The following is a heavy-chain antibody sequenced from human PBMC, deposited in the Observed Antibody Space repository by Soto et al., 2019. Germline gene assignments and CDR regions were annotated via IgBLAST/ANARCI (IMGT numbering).Heavy chain of an antibody. Sequence: ASVTVSWKASGGTFSSYAVSWVRQAPGQGLEWMGWINPNSGGTNYAQKFQGWVTMTRDTSISTAYMELSRLRSDDTAVYYCARLGQHDYGGGMDVWGRGTTVTAP. D-gene: IGHD4-17*01. CDR3: ARLGQHDYGGGMDV. V-gene: IGHV1-2*04. CDR2: INPNSGGT. CDR1: GGTFSSYA. J-gene: IGHJ6*02.